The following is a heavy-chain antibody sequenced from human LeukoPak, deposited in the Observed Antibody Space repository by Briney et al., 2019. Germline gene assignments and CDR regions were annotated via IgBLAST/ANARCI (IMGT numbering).Heavy chain of an antibody. V-gene: IGHV3-33*01. CDR1: GFTFSSYG. CDR3: ARISKYSSRYDVM. D-gene: IGHD6-13*01. J-gene: IGHJ4*02. Sequence: GGSLRLSCAASGFTFSSYGMHWVRQAPGKGLEWVAVIWYDGTNKYYADSVKGRFTISRDNSKNTLFLQMNSLRAEDTAVYYCARISKYSSRYDVMGAQGTLVTVSS. CDR2: IWYDGTNK.